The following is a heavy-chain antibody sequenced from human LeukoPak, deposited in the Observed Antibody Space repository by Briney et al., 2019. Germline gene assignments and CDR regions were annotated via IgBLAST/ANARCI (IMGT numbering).Heavy chain of an antibody. CDR3: ARNLKTGTTFTALGY. CDR1: GFTFSSYS. Sequence: GGSLRLSCAASGFTFSSYSMNWARQAPGKGLEWVSSISSSSSYIYYADSVKGRFTISRDNAKNSLYLQMNSLRAEDTAVYYCARNLKTGTTFTALGYWGQGTLVTVSS. J-gene: IGHJ4*02. D-gene: IGHD1-1*01. V-gene: IGHV3-21*01. CDR2: ISSSSSYI.